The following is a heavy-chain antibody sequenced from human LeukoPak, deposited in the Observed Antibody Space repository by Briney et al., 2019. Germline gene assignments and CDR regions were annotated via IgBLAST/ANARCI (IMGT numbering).Heavy chain of an antibody. J-gene: IGHJ2*01. CDR3: ARVLGAYCSGGSCYSSWYFDL. CDR1: GDSISSSY. Sequence: PSETLSLTCTVSGDSISSSYWSWIRQPPGKGPEWIGYIYYSGSTNYNPSLRSRVTISVDTSKNQFSLKLSSVTAADTAVYYCARVLGAYCSGGSCYSSWYFDLWGRGTLVTVSS. D-gene: IGHD2-15*01. CDR2: IYYSGST. V-gene: IGHV4-59*01.